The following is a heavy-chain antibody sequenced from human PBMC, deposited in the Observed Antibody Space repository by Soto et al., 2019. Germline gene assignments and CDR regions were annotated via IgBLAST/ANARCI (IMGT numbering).Heavy chain of an antibody. Sequence: PGGSLRLSCAASGFTFSSYAMHWVRQAPGKGLEWVAVISYDGSNKYYADSVKGRFTISRDNSKNTLYLQMNSLRAEDTAVYYCAKDGRGPYSSSWYDWFEPWGQGTLVTVSS. D-gene: IGHD6-13*01. CDR2: ISYDGSNK. CDR1: GFTFSSYA. J-gene: IGHJ5*02. CDR3: AKDGRGPYSSSWYDWFEP. V-gene: IGHV3-30-3*01.